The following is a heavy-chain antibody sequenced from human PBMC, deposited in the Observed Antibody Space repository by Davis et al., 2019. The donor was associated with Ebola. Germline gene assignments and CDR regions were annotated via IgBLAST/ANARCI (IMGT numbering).Heavy chain of an antibody. CDR3: ARVPGTFGGVLFRTYYYGMDV. Sequence: GESLKISCAASGFTFSSYSMNWVRQAPGKGLEWVSSIISSSSYIYYADSVKGRFTISRDNAKNSLYLQMNSLRAEDTAVYYCARVPGTFGGVLFRTYYYGMDVWGQGTTVTVSS. D-gene: IGHD3-16*01. CDR2: IISSSSYI. CDR1: GFTFSSYS. J-gene: IGHJ6*02. V-gene: IGHV3-21*01.